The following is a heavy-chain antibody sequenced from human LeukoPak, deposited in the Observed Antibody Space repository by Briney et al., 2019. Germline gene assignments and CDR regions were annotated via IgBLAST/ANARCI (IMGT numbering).Heavy chain of an antibody. D-gene: IGHD3-16*01. CDR2: ISGSGGST. V-gene: IGHV3-23*01. CDR1: GFTFSSYA. CDR3: AKSSGFPGGWFDP. J-gene: IGHJ5*02. Sequence: HPGGSLRLSCAASGFTFSSYAMNWVRQAPGKGLEWVSAISGSGGSTYYADSVKGRFTISRDNSKNTLYLQMNSLRAEDTAVYYCAKSSGFPGGWFDPWGQGTLVTVSS.